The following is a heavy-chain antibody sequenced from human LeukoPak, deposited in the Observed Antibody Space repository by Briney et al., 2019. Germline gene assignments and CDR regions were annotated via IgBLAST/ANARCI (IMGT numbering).Heavy chain of an antibody. CDR1: GFTFSSYG. CDR3: ARARPGYFDWLRGSRLNYFDY. V-gene: IGHV1-2*02. J-gene: IGHJ4*02. CDR2: INPNSGGT. D-gene: IGHD3-9*01. Sequence: PGGSLRLSCAASGFTFSSYGMHWVRQAPGQGLEWMGWINPNSGGTNYAQKLQGRVTMTRDTSISTAYMELSRLRSDDTAVYYCARARPGYFDWLRGSRLNYFDYWGRGTLVTVSS.